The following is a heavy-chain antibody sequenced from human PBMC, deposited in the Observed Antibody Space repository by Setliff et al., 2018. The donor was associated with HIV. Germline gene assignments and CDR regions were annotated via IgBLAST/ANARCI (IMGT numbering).Heavy chain of an antibody. CDR1: GGSISSGSYY. CDR3: ARPGMATLKVWVDN. CDR2: ISSGST. J-gene: IGHJ5*02. V-gene: IGHV4-61*01. Sequence: ASETLSLTCTVSGGSISSGSYYWSWIRQPPGKGLEWIGYISSGSTNYNPSLKSRVTISVDTSKNQFSLKLSSVTAADTAVYYCARPGMATLKVWVDNWGQGTLVTVSS. D-gene: IGHD5-12*01.